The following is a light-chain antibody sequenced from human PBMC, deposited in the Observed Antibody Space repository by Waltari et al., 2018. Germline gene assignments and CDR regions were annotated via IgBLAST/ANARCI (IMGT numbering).Light chain of an antibody. Sequence: QSALTQPPSASGSPGQSVTISCTGTSSDIGYYNYVSWYQQHPGKAPKLMIYAVTQRPSGVPDRFSGSKSGNTASLTVSGLQAEDEADYFCGSYTGGNNLVVFGGGTKLTVL. CDR1: SSDIGYYNY. CDR2: AVT. V-gene: IGLV2-8*01. J-gene: IGLJ2*01. CDR3: GSYTGGNNLVV.